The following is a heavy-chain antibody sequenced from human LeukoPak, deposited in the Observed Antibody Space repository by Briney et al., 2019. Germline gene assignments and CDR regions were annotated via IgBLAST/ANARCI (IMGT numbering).Heavy chain of an antibody. J-gene: IGHJ4*02. D-gene: IGHD6-6*01. CDR2: IIPILGIA. V-gene: IGHV1-69*04. Sequence: SVKVSCKASGGTFSSYAISWVRQAPGQGLEWMGRIIPILGIANYAQKFQGRVTLTADKSTSTAYMELSSLRSEDTAVYYCARGPVAARGRIHYYFDYWGQGTLVTVSS. CDR1: GGTFSSYA. CDR3: ARGPVAARGRIHYYFDY.